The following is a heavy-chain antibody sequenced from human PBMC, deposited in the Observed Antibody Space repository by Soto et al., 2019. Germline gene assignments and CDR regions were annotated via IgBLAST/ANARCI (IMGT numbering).Heavy chain of an antibody. V-gene: IGHV3-23*01. D-gene: IGHD2-15*01. CDR1: GFTFSSYA. CDR3: AKDGGECFFGGSCFDDAFDI. CDR2: ISGSGGST. J-gene: IGHJ3*02. Sequence: GGSLRLSCAASGFTFSSYAMSGVRQAPGKGLEWVSAISGSGGSTYYADSVKGRFTISRDNSKNTLYLQMNSLRAEDTAVYYCAKDGGECFFGGSCFDDAFDIWGQGTMVTVSS.